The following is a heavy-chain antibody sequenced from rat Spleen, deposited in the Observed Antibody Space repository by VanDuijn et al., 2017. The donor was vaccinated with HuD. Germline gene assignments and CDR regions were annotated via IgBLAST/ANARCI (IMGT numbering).Heavy chain of an antibody. CDR3: TRHGGLRNWFAY. CDR1: GFTFSDYN. V-gene: IGHV5S10*01. D-gene: IGHD4-1*01. J-gene: IGHJ3*01. CDR2: IISDDSRT. Sequence: EVQLVESGGGLVQPGTSLKLSCAASGFTFSDYNMAWVRQAPKKGLEWVATIISDDSRTYYRDSVKGRFTISRDDAKDTQYLQMDSLRSEDTATYYCTRHGGLRNWFAYWGQGTLVTVSS.